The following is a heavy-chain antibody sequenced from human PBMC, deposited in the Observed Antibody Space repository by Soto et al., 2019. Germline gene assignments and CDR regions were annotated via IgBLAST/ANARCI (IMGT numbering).Heavy chain of an antibody. V-gene: IGHV1-18*01. Sequence: GASVKVSCKASGYTFTSYGISWVRQAPGQGLEWMGWINVYNGNTNYAQKLQGRVTMTTDTSTSTAYLDLRSLRSDDTAVYFCARVSGYYYVEAFDIWGQGTMVTVS. CDR2: INVYNGNT. CDR1: GYTFTSYG. D-gene: IGHD3-22*01. CDR3: ARVSGYYYVEAFDI. J-gene: IGHJ3*02.